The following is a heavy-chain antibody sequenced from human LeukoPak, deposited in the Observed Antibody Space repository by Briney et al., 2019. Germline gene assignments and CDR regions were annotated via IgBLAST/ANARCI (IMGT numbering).Heavy chain of an antibody. CDR3: AKGYYDSSGYPTFDH. CDR1: GFTFSDYY. D-gene: IGHD3-22*01. J-gene: IGHJ4*02. V-gene: IGHV3-11*01. Sequence: GGSLRLSCAASGFTFSDYYMSWIRQAPGKGLEWVSYISSSGSTIYYADSVKGRFTISRDNAKNSLYLQMNSLRAEDTALYYCAKGYYDSSGYPTFDHWGQGTLVTVSP. CDR2: ISSSGSTI.